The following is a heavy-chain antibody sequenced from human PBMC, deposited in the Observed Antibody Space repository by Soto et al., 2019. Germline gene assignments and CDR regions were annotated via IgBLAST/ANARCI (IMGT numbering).Heavy chain of an antibody. CDR1: GFTFGPYA. CDR3: AKFRGPSYSYYYMDV. CDR2: ISGSGRTT. D-gene: IGHD3-16*01. V-gene: IGHV3-23*01. J-gene: IGHJ6*03. Sequence: EVQLLESGGGLVQPGGSLRLSGAASGFTFGPYAMKWLRQAPGRGLECVSFISGSGRTTYYAESVKGRFTVSRDNSKSTMYLQMNSLRAEDTALYYCAKFRGPSYSYYYMDVWGKGTTVTVSS.